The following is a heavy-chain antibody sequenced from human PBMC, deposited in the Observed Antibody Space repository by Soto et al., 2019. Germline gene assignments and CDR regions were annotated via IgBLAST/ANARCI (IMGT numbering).Heavy chain of an antibody. CDR3: ARHTDYGDDYSDH. CDR2: IYYSGST. J-gene: IGHJ4*02. Sequence: ETLSLTCTVSGGSISSSSYYWGWIRLPPEKGLKWIGSIYYSGSTYYNQSLKSRVTISVDTSKNKFSLKLSSVTAADTAVYYCARHTDYGDDYSDHWGQGTLVTVSS. CDR1: GGSISSSSYY. D-gene: IGHD4-17*01. V-gene: IGHV4-39*01.